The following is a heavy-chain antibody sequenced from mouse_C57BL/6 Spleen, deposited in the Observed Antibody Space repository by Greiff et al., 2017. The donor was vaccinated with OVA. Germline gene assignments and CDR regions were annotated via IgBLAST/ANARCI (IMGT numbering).Heavy chain of an antibody. D-gene: IGHD2-1*01. CDR1: GFTFSSYA. J-gene: IGHJ4*01. V-gene: IGHV5-9-1*02. Sequence: EVKLMESGEGLVKPGGSLKLSCAASGFTFSSYAMSWVRQTPEKRLEWVAYISSGGDYTYYADTVKGRFTISRDNTRNTLYLQMSSLKSEDTAMYYCTRDGNYLYAMDYWGQGTSVTVSS. CDR3: TRDGNYLYAMDY. CDR2: ISSGGDYT.